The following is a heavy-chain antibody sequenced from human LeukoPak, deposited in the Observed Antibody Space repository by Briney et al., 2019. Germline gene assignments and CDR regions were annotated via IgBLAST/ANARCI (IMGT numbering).Heavy chain of an antibody. D-gene: IGHD3-10*01. CDR3: ARVRGSGSYVDY. CDR1: GFTFSTYN. J-gene: IGHJ4*02. CDR2: ISSSTSTI. Sequence: GGSLRLSCVASGFTFSTYNMNWVRPAPGKGLEWISYISSSTSTIYYADSVKGRFTISRDNAKNSLYLQMNSLRVEDTAVYYCARVRGSGSYVDYWGQGTLVTVSS. V-gene: IGHV3-48*01.